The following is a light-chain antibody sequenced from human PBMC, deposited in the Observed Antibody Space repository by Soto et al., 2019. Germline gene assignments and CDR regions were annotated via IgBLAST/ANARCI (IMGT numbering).Light chain of an antibody. J-gene: IGLJ2*01. CDR2: QDS. CDR1: KLGDKY. Sequence: SYELTQPPSVSVSPGQTASITCSVDKLGDKYACWYQQKPGQSPVLVIYQDSKRPSGIPERFSGSNSGNTATLTISGTQAMDEADYYCQAWDSSTEVVFGGGTKLTVL. CDR3: QAWDSSTEVV. V-gene: IGLV3-1*01.